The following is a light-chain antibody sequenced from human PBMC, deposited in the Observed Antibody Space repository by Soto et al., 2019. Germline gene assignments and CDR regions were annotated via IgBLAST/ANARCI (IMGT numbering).Light chain of an antibody. CDR3: QSYDSSLSGSVV. Sequence: QAVVTQPPSVSGAPGQRVTISCTGSSSNIGAGYDVHWYQQLPGTAPKLLIYANTNRPSGVPDRFSGSNSGTSASLAITGLQAEDEADYYCQSYDSSLSGSVVFGGGTKLTVL. CDR2: ANT. V-gene: IGLV1-40*01. CDR1: SSNIGAGYD. J-gene: IGLJ2*01.